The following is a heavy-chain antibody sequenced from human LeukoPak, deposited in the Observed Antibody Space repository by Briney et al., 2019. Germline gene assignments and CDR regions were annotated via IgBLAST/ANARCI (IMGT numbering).Heavy chain of an antibody. J-gene: IGHJ2*01. CDR1: GASISNYY. CDR3: ARVYYSSSYDYWYFDL. V-gene: IGHV4-59*01. Sequence: SETLSLTCTVSGASISNYYWTWIRQPPGKGLEWIGYKDYSGSTNYNRSLKGRVTISVDTSKNQFSLKLSSVTAADTAVYYCARVYYSSSYDYWYFDLWGRGTLVTVSS. CDR2: KDYSGST. D-gene: IGHD6-13*01.